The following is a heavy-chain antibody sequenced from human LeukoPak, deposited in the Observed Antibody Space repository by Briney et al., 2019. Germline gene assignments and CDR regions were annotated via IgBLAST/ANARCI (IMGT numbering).Heavy chain of an antibody. CDR1: GFTFSSCG. CDR3: ATWGLVPAATEDAFDI. D-gene: IGHD2-2*01. CDR2: IRYDGSNK. J-gene: IGHJ3*02. V-gene: IGHV3-30*02. Sequence: PGGSLRLSCAASGFTFSSCGMHWVRQAPGKGLEWVAFIRYDGSNKYYADSVKGRFTISRDNSKNTLYLQMNSLRAEDTAVYYCATWGLVPAATEDAFDIWGQGTMVTVSS.